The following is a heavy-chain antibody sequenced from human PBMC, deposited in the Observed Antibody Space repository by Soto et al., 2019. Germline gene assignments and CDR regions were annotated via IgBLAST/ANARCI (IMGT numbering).Heavy chain of an antibody. Sequence: ASVKVSCKASGYTFTGYYMHWVRQAPGQGLEWMGWINPNSGGTNYAQKFQGRVTMTRDTSISTAYMELSRPRSDDTAVYYCARVRERWLRLAPFDYWGQGTLVTVSS. CDR3: ARVRERWLRLAPFDY. V-gene: IGHV1-2*02. CDR1: GYTFTGYY. D-gene: IGHD5-12*01. CDR2: INPNSGGT. J-gene: IGHJ4*02.